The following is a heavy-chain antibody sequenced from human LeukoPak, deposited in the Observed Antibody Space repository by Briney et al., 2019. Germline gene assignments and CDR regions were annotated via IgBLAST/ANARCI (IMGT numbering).Heavy chain of an antibody. V-gene: IGHV3-53*01. CDR3: ATQLRFDAFDI. D-gene: IGHD5-12*01. J-gene: IGHJ3*02. Sequence: PGGSLRLSCAASGFTVSSNYMSWVRQAPGKGLEWVSVIYSGGSTYYADSVKGQFTISRDNSKNTLYLQMNRLRAEDTAVYYCATQLRFDAFDIWGQGTMVTVSS. CDR1: GFTVSSNY. CDR2: IYSGGST.